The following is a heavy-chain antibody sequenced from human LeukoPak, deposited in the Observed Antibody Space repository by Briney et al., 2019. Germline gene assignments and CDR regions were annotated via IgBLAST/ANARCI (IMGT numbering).Heavy chain of an antibody. D-gene: IGHD3-16*02. CDR3: ARGNGGDYDYVWGSYPLPVY. CDR2: INHSGST. Sequence: PSETLSLTCAVYGGSFSGYYWSWIRQPPGKGLEWIGEINHSGSTNYNPSLKSRVTISVDTSKNQFSLKLSSVTAADTAMYYCARGNGGDYDYVWGSYPLPVYWGQGTLVTVSS. CDR1: GGSFSGYY. J-gene: IGHJ4*02. V-gene: IGHV4-34*01.